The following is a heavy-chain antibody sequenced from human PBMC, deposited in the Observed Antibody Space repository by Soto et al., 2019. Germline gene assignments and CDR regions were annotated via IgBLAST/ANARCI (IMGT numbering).Heavy chain of an antibody. V-gene: IGHV3-23*01. CDR2: ISGGGWGT. CDR1: GFTFEACA. D-gene: IGHD6-6*01. J-gene: IGHJ6*02. CDR3: AKVIRADSTSSNFYYYSGLDV. Sequence: EVQLLESGGDFIQPGGSLRLSCAASGFTFEACAMNWVRQAPGKGLEWVATISGGGWGTFYADSVKGRFTVSRDNSRDTLFLQMNSLRGEDTAIYYCAKVIRADSTSSNFYYYSGLDVWGQGTTVTVSS.